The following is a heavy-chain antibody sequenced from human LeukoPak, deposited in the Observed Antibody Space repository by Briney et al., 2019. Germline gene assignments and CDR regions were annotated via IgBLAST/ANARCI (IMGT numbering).Heavy chain of an antibody. CDR1: GDSMNSHY. CDR3: SRGGSVTCVGRHY. CDR2: MYYTGTT. Sequence: PSETLSLTCTVSGDSMNSHYWSWIRQPPGKGLEWIGYMYYTGTTNYNPSLKSRVTISIDASKNQFSLKLSSVTAADTAVYYCSRGGSVTCVGRHYWGQGTLVTVSS. D-gene: IGHD4-17*01. J-gene: IGHJ4*02. V-gene: IGHV4-59*11.